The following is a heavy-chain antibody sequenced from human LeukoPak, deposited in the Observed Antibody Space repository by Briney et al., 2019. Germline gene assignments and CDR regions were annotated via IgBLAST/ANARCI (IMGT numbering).Heavy chain of an antibody. CDR3: ARGSSDSSGYYLDY. CDR2: INWNGGST. V-gene: IGHV3-20*01. J-gene: IGHJ4*02. CDR1: GFTFDDYG. Sequence: GGSLRLSCAASGFTFDDYGMSWVRQAPGKGLEWVSGINWNGGSTGYADSVKGRFTISRDHAKNSLYLQMNSLRAEDTALYHCARGSSDSSGYYLDYWGQGTLVTVSS. D-gene: IGHD3-22*01.